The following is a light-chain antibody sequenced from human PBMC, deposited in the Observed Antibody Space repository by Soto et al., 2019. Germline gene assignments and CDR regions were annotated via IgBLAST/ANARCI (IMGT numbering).Light chain of an antibody. Sequence: IVFTQTPATLSLSPGARATLSCRAGQSVSNCLAWYQQKPGQAPRLLIYDTFNRATGIPARFSGSGSGTDFTLTISSLEPEDLAVYFCVQRSTWPWTSGQGTKVEIK. J-gene: IGKJ1*01. V-gene: IGKV3-11*01. CDR1: QSVSNC. CDR3: VQRSTWPWT. CDR2: DTF.